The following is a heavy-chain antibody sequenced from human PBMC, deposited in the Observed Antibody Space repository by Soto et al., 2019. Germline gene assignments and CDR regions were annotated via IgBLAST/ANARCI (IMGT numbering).Heavy chain of an antibody. Sequence: GGSLRLSCAASGFTFCSYAMSWVRQAPGEGLEWVSAISGSGGSTYYADSVKGRFTISRDNSKNTLYLQMNSLRAEDTAVYYCAKEGLYCSSTSCYEWFDPWGQGTLVTVSS. D-gene: IGHD2-2*01. CDR1: GFTFCSYA. V-gene: IGHV3-23*01. J-gene: IGHJ5*02. CDR2: ISGSGGST. CDR3: AKEGLYCSSTSCYEWFDP.